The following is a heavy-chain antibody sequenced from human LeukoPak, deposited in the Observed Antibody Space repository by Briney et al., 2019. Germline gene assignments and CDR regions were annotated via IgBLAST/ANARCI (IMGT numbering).Heavy chain of an antibody. V-gene: IGHV1-69*13. CDR2: IIPIFGTT. Sequence: ASVKVSCKISGDTFSFYAINWVRQAPGQGLEWMGGIIPIFGTTHYAQRFQDRLTITADESTSTAYMELNSLRSEDTAVYYCARAPRSSPEYYFDYWGQGTLVTVSS. CDR3: ARAPRSSPEYYFDY. J-gene: IGHJ4*02. D-gene: IGHD6-13*01. CDR1: GDTFSFYA.